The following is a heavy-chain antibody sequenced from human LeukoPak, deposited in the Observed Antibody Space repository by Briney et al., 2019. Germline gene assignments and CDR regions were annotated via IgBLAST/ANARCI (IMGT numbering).Heavy chain of an antibody. D-gene: IGHD1-14*01. CDR3: ARGPYPNPRA. CDR1: GGSISGSSYY. V-gene: IGHV4-39*07. J-gene: IGHJ5*02. Sequence: PSETLSLTCTVSGGSISGSSYYWGWIRQPPGKGLEWIGEINHSGSTNFNPSLKSRVTISIDTSKNQFSLKLSSVTAADTAVYYCARGPYPNPRAWGQGTLVTVSS. CDR2: INHSGST.